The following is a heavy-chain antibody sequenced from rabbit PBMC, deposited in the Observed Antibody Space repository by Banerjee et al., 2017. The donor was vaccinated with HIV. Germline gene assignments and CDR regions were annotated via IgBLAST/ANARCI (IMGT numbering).Heavy chain of an antibody. D-gene: IGHD6-1*01. CDR1: GFSFSNKYV. CDR2: INTSSGNT. J-gene: IGHJ4*01. V-gene: IGHV1S45*01. Sequence: QEQLEESGGDLVKPEGSLTLTCTASGFSFSNKYVMCWVRQAPGKGLEWIACINTSSGNTVYANWAKGRFTISKPSSTTVTLQMTSLTAADTATYFCGRDRDGDAGYGSLALWGPGTLVTVS. CDR3: GRDRDGDAGYGSLAL.